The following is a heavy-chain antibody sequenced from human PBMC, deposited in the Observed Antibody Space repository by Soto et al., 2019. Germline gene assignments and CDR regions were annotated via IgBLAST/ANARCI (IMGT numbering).Heavy chain of an antibody. Sequence: EVQLLESGGGLVQPGGSLRLSCAASGFTFSSYAMSWVRQAPGKGLEWGSAISGRGGSTYYADSVKGRCTISRDNSKNTLYLQMNSLRAEDTAVYYCAKDLGGTSGWYPYYYYGMDVWGQGTTVTVSS. CDR3: AKDLGGTSGWYPYYYYGMDV. V-gene: IGHV3-23*01. D-gene: IGHD6-19*01. CDR2: ISGRGGST. J-gene: IGHJ6*02. CDR1: GFTFSSYA.